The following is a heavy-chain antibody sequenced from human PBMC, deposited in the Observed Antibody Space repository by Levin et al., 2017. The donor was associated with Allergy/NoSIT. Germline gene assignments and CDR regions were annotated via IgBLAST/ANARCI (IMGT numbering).Heavy chain of an antibody. CDR2: ISSSSSTI. D-gene: IGHD6-13*01. CDR1: GFTFSSYS. V-gene: IGHV3-48*02. J-gene: IGHJ2*01. CDR3: ARSYSSSWYVMAHIAVAGSDWYFDL. Sequence: PGGSLRLSCAASGFTFSSYSMNWVRQAPGKGLEWVSYISSSSSTIYYADSVKGRFTISRDNAKNSLYLQMNSLRDEDTAVYYCARSYSSSWYVMAHIAVAGSDWYFDLWGRGTLVTVSS.